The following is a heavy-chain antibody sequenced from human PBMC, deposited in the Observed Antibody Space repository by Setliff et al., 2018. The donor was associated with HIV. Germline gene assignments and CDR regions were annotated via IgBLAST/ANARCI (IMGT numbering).Heavy chain of an antibody. Sequence: SETLSLTCAVYGGSFSGYYWSWIRQPPRKRLEWIGELNDSGSTNYNPSLKSRVTIPVDTSKNQLSLRLSSVTAADTAVYYCARGTKFVWGRWFDPWGQGTLVTVSS. D-gene: IGHD3-16*01. J-gene: IGHJ5*02. CDR1: GGSFSGYY. V-gene: IGHV4-34*01. CDR3: ARGTKFVWGRWFDP. CDR2: LNDSGST.